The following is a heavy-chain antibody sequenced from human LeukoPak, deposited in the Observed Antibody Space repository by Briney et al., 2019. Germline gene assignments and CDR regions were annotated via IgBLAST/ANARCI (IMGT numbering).Heavy chain of an antibody. J-gene: IGHJ2*01. V-gene: IGHV4-34*01. CDR1: GGSFSSYY. Sequence: SETLSLTYTVYGGSFSSYYWSWIRQPPGKGLEWIGEINSSGSANYTPSLKSRATISADKSKNQFSLKLNSVTAADTAVFYCARGTRTVITPGGRYLDLWGRGTLVTVSS. D-gene: IGHD4-23*01. CDR2: INSSGSA. CDR3: ARGTRTVITPGGRYLDL.